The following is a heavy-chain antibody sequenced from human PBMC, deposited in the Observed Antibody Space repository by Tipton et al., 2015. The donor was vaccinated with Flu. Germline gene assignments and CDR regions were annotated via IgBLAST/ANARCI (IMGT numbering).Heavy chain of an antibody. Sequence: TLSLTCTVSDYSITTNYYWNWIRQPPGKGLEWIGYIYNSAYTKYNPSLESRVTISADTPKKQFSLQLRSVTAADTAVYYCARDPSLGMPDYFDYWGQGTLVTASS. CDR3: ARDPSLGMPDYFDY. J-gene: IGHJ4*02. CDR1: DYSITTNYY. V-gene: IGHV4-59*12. CDR2: IYNSAYT. D-gene: IGHD2-2*01.